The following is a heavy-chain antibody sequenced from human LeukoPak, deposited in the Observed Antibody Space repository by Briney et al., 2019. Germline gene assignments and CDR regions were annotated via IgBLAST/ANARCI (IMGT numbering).Heavy chain of an antibody. CDR2: MSDSGST. Sequence: SETLSLTCTVSGGSISSSSYYWGWIRQPPGKGLEWIGSMSDSGSTYYNPSLNSRVTISKDTSKNQFSLKVWSVTAADTAVYYCARGLSIAAGANWGQGTLVTVSS. J-gene: IGHJ4*02. CDR1: GGSISSSSYY. V-gene: IGHV4-39*07. CDR3: ARGLSIAAGAN. D-gene: IGHD6-13*01.